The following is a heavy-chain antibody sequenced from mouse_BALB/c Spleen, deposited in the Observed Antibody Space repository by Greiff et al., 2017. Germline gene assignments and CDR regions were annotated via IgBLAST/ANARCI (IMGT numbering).Heavy chain of an antibody. D-gene: IGHD2-1*01. Sequence: DVKLVESGGGLVKPGGSLKLSCAASGFTFSSYAMSWVRQSPEKRLEWVAEISSGGSYTYYPDTVTGRFTISRDNAKNTLYLEMSSLRSEDTAMYYCARGYGNYGKFAYWGQGTLVTVSA. J-gene: IGHJ3*01. V-gene: IGHV5-9-4*01. CDR1: GFTFSSYA. CDR2: ISSGGSYT. CDR3: ARGYGNYGKFAY.